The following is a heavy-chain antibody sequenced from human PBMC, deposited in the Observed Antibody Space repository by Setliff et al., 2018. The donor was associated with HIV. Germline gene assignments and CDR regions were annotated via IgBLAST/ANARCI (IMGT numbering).Heavy chain of an antibody. CDR1: GYTFTDYY. D-gene: IGHD3-10*01. Sequence: ASVKVSCKASGYTFTDYYIHWVQRAPGKGLEWMGRVDPEDGETTYAEKFQGRITITADTSTDTAYMELNTLRSEDTAMYYCATLDYYGSQTYNLALHYWGQGTLVTVSS. J-gene: IGHJ4*02. CDR2: VDPEDGET. V-gene: IGHV1-69-2*01. CDR3: ATLDYYGSQTYNLALHY.